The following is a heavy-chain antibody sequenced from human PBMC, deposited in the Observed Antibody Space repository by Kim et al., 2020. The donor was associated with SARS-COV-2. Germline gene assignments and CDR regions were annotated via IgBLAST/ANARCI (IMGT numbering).Heavy chain of an antibody. D-gene: IGHD6-19*01. V-gene: IGHV1-2*02. CDR3: ARSPGIAVAGPEAFDY. Sequence: FQGRVTMTRDTSISTAYMELSRLRSDDTAVYYCARSPGIAVAGPEAFDYWGQGTLVTVSS. J-gene: IGHJ4*02.